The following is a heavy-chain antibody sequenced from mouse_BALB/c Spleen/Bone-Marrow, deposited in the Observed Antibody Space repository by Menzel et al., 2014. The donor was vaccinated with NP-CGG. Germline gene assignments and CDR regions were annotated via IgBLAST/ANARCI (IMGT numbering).Heavy chain of an antibody. CDR3: SKDGGYDYSYYFDY. D-gene: IGHD2-4*01. Sequence: EVMLVESGGGLMKPGGSLKLSCAASGFTFSSYSMSWVRQTPEKRLEWVATISSGGHDTYYPDSVKGRFTISRDNAKNTLYLQMSSLKSEDTAVYYCSKDGGYDYSYYFDYWGQGTTLTVSS. J-gene: IGHJ2*01. V-gene: IGHV5-6-4*01. CDR1: GFTFSSYS. CDR2: ISSGGHDT.